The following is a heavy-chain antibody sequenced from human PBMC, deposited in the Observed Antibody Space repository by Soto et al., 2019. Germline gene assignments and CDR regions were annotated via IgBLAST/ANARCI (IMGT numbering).Heavy chain of an antibody. CDR3: ARGYCSGGSCYEFDY. D-gene: IGHD2-15*01. Sequence: KPSETLSLTCTVSGGSISSGEYYWSWIRQRPGKGLEWIGYIYYSGSTYYNPSLKSRVTISVDTSKNQFSLKLSSVTAADTAVYYCARGYCSGGSCYEFDYWGQGTLVTVSS. V-gene: IGHV4-30-4*01. CDR1: GGSISSGEYY. CDR2: IYYSGST. J-gene: IGHJ4*02.